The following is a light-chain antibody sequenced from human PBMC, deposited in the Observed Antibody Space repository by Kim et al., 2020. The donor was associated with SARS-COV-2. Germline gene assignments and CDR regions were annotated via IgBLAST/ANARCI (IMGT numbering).Light chain of an antibody. CDR3: QSYDSSLAAYV. CDR1: SASIGAGYD. CDR2: RNN. V-gene: IGLV1-40*01. Sequence: QSVTIPCTGSSASIGAGYDVHWYQQLPGTAPKLLLYRNNNRPSGVPDRFSGSKSGTSASLAITGLQAEDEADYYCQSYDSSLAAYVFGTGTKVTVL. J-gene: IGLJ1*01.